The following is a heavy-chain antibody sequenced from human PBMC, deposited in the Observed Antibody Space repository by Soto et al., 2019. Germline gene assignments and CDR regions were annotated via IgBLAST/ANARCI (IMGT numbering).Heavy chain of an antibody. D-gene: IGHD6-19*01. CDR2: IYQSGVT. J-gene: IGHJ5*02. CDR3: AGMPYTSGLMFDP. CDR1: GDSYSISTYS. Sequence: PSETLSLTCNMSGDSYSISTYSWSWIRQPPGKALQWIGFIYQSGVTSYNPSLASRVSISLDRSNNQCSLKLKSVTAADTAVYFCAGMPYTSGLMFDPWGPGTLVTFSS. V-gene: IGHV4-30-2*01.